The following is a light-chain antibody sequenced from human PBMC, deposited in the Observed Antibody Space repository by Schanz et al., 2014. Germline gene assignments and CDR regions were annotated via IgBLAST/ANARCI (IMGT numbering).Light chain of an antibody. CDR1: QSVLYSANNKNY. J-gene: IGKJ1*01. CDR2: WAS. Sequence: DIVMTQSPDSLAVSLGERATIKCKSSQSVLYSANNKNYLAWYQQKPGQPPKLLIYWASTRESGVPDRFSGSGSGTDFTLTISSLQAEDVAVYYCQQYLVYRTFGQGTKVEIK. V-gene: IGKV4-1*01. CDR3: QQYLVYRT.